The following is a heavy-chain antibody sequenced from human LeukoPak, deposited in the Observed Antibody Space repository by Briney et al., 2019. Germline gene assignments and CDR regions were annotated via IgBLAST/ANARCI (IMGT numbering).Heavy chain of an antibody. J-gene: IGHJ4*02. D-gene: IGHD2-2*01. CDR2: IVGGAGDT. CDR3: AHGSMYQLDY. V-gene: IGHV3-23*01. CDR1: GFTFSSHG. Sequence: GGSLRLSCAASGFTFSSHGMSWVRQAPGKGLEWVSGIVGGAGDTYYADSVKGRFTISRDNSKNTLYLQMNSLRAEDTAVYYCAHGSMYQLDYWGQGTLVTVSS.